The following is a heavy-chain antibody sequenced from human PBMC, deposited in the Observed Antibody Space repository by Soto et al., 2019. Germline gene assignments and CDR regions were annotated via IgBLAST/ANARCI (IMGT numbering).Heavy chain of an antibody. D-gene: IGHD3-9*01. J-gene: IGHJ6*02. V-gene: IGHV4-39*01. CDR3: ARHERHYDILTGGDYYYYGMDV. CDR1: GGSISSRSYY. CDR2: IYYSGST. Sequence: QLQLQESGPGLVKPSETLSLTCSVSGGSISSRSYYWGWIRQPPGKGLEWIGNIYYSGSTYYNPSLKIRVTISVDTSKNQFSLKLSSVTAADTAVYYCARHERHYDILTGGDYYYYGMDVWGQGTTVTVSS.